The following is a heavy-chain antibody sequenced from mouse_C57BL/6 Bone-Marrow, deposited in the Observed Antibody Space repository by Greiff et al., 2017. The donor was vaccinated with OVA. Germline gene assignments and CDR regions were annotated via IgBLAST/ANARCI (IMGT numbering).Heavy chain of an antibody. J-gene: IGHJ4*01. V-gene: IGHV1-31*01. Sequence: EVMLVESGPELVKPGASVKISCKASGYSFTGYYMHWVKQSHGNILDWIGYIYPYNGVSSYNQKFKGKATLTVDKSSSTAYMELRSLTSEDSAVYYCARRSPRGSSPYYAMDYWGQGTSVTVSS. CDR1: GYSFTGYY. D-gene: IGHD1-1*01. CDR2: IYPYNGVS. CDR3: ARRSPRGSSPYYAMDY.